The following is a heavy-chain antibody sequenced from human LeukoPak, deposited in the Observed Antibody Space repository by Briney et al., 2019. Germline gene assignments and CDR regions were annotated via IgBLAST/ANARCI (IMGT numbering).Heavy chain of an antibody. Sequence: GGSLRLSCAASEFSFSSYTMNRVRQAPGKGLEWVSYISSSSTYIYYADSVKGRFTISRDNARNSLFLQMHSLRAEDTAVYYCTRSPQYCGSDCYSDYWGQGTLVTVSS. CDR2: ISSSSTYI. D-gene: IGHD2-21*02. J-gene: IGHJ4*02. V-gene: IGHV3-21*01. CDR1: EFSFSSYT. CDR3: TRSPQYCGSDCYSDY.